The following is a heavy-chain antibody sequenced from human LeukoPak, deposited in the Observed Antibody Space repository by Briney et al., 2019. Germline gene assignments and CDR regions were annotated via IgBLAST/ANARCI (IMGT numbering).Heavy chain of an antibody. CDR1: GGSFSGYY. CDR2: INHSGST. D-gene: IGHD2-15*01. J-gene: IGHJ6*03. Sequence: PSETLSLTCAVYGGSFSGYYWSWIRQPPGKGLEWIGEINHSGSTNYNPSLKSRVTISVDTSKNQFSLKLSSVTAADTAVYYCARGVDIVVVVAASGYYMDVWGKGTTVTVSS. CDR3: ARGVDIVVVVAASGYYMDV. V-gene: IGHV4-34*01.